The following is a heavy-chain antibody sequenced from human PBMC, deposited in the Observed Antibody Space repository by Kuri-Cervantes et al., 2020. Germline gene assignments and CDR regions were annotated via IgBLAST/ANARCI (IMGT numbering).Heavy chain of an antibody. Sequence: ASVKVSCKASGYTFTGYYMHWVRQAPGQGLEWMGWINPNSGGTNYAQKFQGRVTMTRNSSISTAYMELSSLRSEDTAVYYCARGGYSSSWSNFYYYYYGMDVWSQGTTVTVSS. J-gene: IGHJ6*02. CDR2: INPNSGGT. D-gene: IGHD6-13*01. CDR1: GYTFTGYY. CDR3: ARGGYSSSWSNFYYYYYGMDV. V-gene: IGHV1-2*02.